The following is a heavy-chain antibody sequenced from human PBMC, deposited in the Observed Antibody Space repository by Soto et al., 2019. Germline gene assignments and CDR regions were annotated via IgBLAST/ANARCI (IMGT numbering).Heavy chain of an antibody. V-gene: IGHV4-34*01. D-gene: IGHD3-3*01. CDR2: IDHSGYT. CDR3: ARVRDWFDP. CDR1: GGSFSGYY. J-gene: IGHJ5*02. Sequence: QVQLQQWGAGLLKPSETLSLTCAVYGGSFSGYYWNWIRQPPGKGLEWIGEIDHSGYTNYNPSLKSRVTISVDTSKNQFSLRLPSVTAADTAVYYCARVRDWFDPWGQRTLVTVSS.